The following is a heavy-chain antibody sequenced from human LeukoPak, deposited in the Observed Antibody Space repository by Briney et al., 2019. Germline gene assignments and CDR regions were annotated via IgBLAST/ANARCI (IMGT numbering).Heavy chain of an antibody. V-gene: IGHV4-39*01. D-gene: IGHD2-2*01. J-gene: IGHJ3*02. CDR2: IYYSGST. Sequence: SETLSLTCTVSGGSISSSSYYWGWIRQPPGKGLEWIGSIYYSGSTYYNPSLKSRVTISVDTSKNQFSLKLSSVTAADTAVYYCAAYCSSTSCPYDAFDIWGQETMVTVSS. CDR1: GGSISSSSYY. CDR3: AAYCSSTSCPYDAFDI.